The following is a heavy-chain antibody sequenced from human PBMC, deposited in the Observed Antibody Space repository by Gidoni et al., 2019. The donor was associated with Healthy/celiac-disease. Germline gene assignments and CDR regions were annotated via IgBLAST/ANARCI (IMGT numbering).Heavy chain of an antibody. V-gene: IGHV3-53*02. CDR3: ARDIYGTGYFDY. D-gene: IGHD3-10*01. CDR2: IYSGGST. J-gene: IGHJ4*02. Sequence: EVQLVETGGGLIQPGGSLRLSCAASGFTVSSNYMSWVRPAPGKGLEWVSVIYSGGSTYYADSVKGRFTISRDNSKNTLYLQMNSLRAEDTAVYYCARDIYGTGYFDYWGQGTLVTVSS. CDR1: GFTVSSNY.